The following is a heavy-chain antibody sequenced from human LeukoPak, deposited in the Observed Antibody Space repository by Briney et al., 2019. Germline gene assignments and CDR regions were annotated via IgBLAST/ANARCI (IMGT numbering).Heavy chain of an antibody. Sequence: SETLSLTCAVYGGSFSGYYWSWIRQPPGKGLEWVGEINHSGSTNYNPSLKSRVTISVDTSKNQFSLKLTSVTAADTAVYYCARGSGIAVGFDYGGQGPLVPVS. CDR3: ARGSGIAVGFDY. D-gene: IGHD6-19*01. CDR1: GGSFSGYY. V-gene: IGHV4-34*01. J-gene: IGHJ4*02. CDR2: INHSGST.